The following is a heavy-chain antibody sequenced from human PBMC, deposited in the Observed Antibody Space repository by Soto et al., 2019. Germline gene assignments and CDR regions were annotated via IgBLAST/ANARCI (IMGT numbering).Heavy chain of an antibody. V-gene: IGHV1-69*13. D-gene: IGHD5-12*01. J-gene: IGHJ6*02. CDR3: ASSYEDYYYGMDV. Sequence: SVKVSCKASGGTFSSYAISGVRQAPGQGPEWMGGIIPIFGTANYAQKFQGRVTITADESTSTAYMELSSLRSEDTAVYYCASSYEDYYYGMDVWGQGTTVTVSS. CDR1: GGTFSSYA. CDR2: IIPIFGTA.